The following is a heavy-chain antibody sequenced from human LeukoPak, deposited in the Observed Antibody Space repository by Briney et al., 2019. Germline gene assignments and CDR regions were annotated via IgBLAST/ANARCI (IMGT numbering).Heavy chain of an antibody. CDR1: GFTFSSYW. CDR2: IKQDGSEK. J-gene: IGHJ4*02. CDR3: ARDPKWFGESDPYYFDY. V-gene: IGHV3-7*01. Sequence: PGGSLRLSCAASGFTFSSYWMSWVRQAPGKGLEWVANIKQDGSEKYYVDSVKGRFTISRDNAKNSLYLQMNSLRAEDTAVYYCARDPKWFGESDPYYFDYWGQGTLVTVSS. D-gene: IGHD3-10*01.